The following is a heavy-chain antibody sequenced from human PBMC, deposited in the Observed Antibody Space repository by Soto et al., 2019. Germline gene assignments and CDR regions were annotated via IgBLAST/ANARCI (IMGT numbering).Heavy chain of an antibody. CDR3: ARDLPHDRSYYESSTFDP. Sequence: QVQLVQSGAAVKKPGSSVKVSCKASGGTFSSYAISWVRQAPGHGLEWMGGIIPIFGTANYAQKFQGRVTITADESTSTAYMELSSLRSEDTAVYYCARDLPHDRSYYESSTFDPCGQGTLVTVSS. D-gene: IGHD3-22*01. V-gene: IGHV1-69*01. CDR2: IIPIFGTA. CDR1: GGTFSSYA. J-gene: IGHJ5*02.